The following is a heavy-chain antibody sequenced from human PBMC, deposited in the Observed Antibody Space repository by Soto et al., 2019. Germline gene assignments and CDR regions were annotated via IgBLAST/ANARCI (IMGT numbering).Heavy chain of an antibody. D-gene: IGHD3-22*01. Sequence: GGSLRLSCAASGFTFSDYYMSWVRQAPGEGLEWVSYISGGSSYTKYADSVKGRFTISRDNSKNTLYLQMNSLRAEDTAVYYCAKLYYYDGSGSHGAFDYWGQGTLVTVS. CDR1: GFTFSDYY. CDR3: AKLYYYDGSGSHGAFDY. CDR2: ISGGSSYT. J-gene: IGHJ4*02. V-gene: IGHV3-11*03.